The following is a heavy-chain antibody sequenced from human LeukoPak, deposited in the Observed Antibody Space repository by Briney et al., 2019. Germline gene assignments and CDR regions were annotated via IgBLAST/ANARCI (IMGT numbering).Heavy chain of an antibody. CDR3: ASRDGIVVVPAAIPPYYYYYYGMDV. D-gene: IGHD2-2*01. J-gene: IGHJ6*02. V-gene: IGHV1-69*13. Sequence: GASVKVSCKASGGTFSSYAISWVRQAPGQGLEWMGGIIPIFGTANYAQKFQGRVTITADESTSTAYMELSSLRPEDTAVYYCASRDGIVVVPAAIPPYYYYYYGMDVWGQGTTVTVSS. CDR2: IIPIFGTA. CDR1: GGTFSSYA.